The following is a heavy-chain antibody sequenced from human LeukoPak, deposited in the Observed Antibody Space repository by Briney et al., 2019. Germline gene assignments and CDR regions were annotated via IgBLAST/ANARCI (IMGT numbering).Heavy chain of an antibody. D-gene: IGHD6-13*01. CDR3: ARDIAAAGTRGIHNWFDP. CDR2: ISAYNGNT. J-gene: IGHJ5*02. CDR1: GYTFTSYG. V-gene: IGHV1-18*01. Sequence: ASVKVSCKASGYTFTSYGISWVRQAPGQGLEWMGWISAYNGNTNYAQKLQGRVTMTTDTSTSTAYMELRSLRPDDTAVYYCARDIAAAGTRGIHNWFDPWGQGTLVTVSS.